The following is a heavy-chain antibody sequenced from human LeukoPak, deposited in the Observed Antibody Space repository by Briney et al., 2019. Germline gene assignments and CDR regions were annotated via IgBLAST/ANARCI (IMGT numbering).Heavy chain of an antibody. D-gene: IGHD3-3*01. CDR1: GYTFTGYY. V-gene: IGHV1-2*02. Sequence: GASVKVSCKASGYTFTGYYMHWVRQAPGQGLEWMGWINPNSGGTNYAQKLQGRVTMTTDTSTSTAYMELRSLRSDDTAVYYCARDRSYDFWSGYYIRAFAIWGQGTMVTVSS. J-gene: IGHJ3*02. CDR3: ARDRSYDFWSGYYIRAFAI. CDR2: INPNSGGT.